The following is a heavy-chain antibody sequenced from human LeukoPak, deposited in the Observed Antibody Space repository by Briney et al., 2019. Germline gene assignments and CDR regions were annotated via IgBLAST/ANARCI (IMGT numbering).Heavy chain of an antibody. J-gene: IGHJ3*02. CDR2: IYNSGST. Sequence: PSETLSLTCTVSGGSISNYYWTWIRQPPGKGLEWIGYIYNSGSTNYNPSLKSRVTISVDTSKNQFSLKLSSVTAADTAVYYCARARTGTTLIAFDIWGQGTMVTVSS. CDR3: ARARTGTTLIAFDI. V-gene: IGHV4-59*08. D-gene: IGHD1-7*01. CDR1: GGSISNYY.